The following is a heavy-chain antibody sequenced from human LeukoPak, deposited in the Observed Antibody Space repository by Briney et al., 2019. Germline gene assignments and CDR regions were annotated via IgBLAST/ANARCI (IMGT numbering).Heavy chain of an antibody. CDR2: IWYDGSNK. V-gene: IGHV3-33*01. CDR1: GFTFSSYG. J-gene: IGHJ4*02. Sequence: GRSLRLSCAASGFTFSSYGMHWVRQAPGKGLEWVAVIWYDGSNKYYADSVKGRFTISRDNSKNTLYLQMNSLRAEDTAVYFCASSRGAYEFSYFDYWGQGTLVTVSS. D-gene: IGHD3-22*01. CDR3: ASSRGAYEFSYFDY.